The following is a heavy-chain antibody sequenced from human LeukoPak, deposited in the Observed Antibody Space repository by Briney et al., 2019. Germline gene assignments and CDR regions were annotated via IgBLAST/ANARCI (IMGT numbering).Heavy chain of an antibody. CDR2: ISYSGST. J-gene: IGHJ4*02. V-gene: IGHV4-59*08. D-gene: IGHD7-27*01. Sequence: SETLSLTCTVSGGSISRYYWSWIRQPPGKGLEWIGYISYSGSTNYNPSLKSRVTISLDTSQNQFSLKLSSVTAADTAMYYCASTDGDYFDYWGQGTLVTVSS. CDR3: ASTDGDYFDY. CDR1: GGSISRYY.